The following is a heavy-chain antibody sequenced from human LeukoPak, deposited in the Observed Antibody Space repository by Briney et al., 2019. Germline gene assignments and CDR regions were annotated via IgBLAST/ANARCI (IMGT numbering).Heavy chain of an antibody. CDR1: GYTFTGYY. CDR2: INPNSGDT. CDR3: ARGVGATFSVWFDP. Sequence: ASVKVSCKASGYTFTGYYIHWVRQAPGQGLEWMGWINPNSGDTNYAQKFQGRVTMTRDTSISTAYMELSRLRSDDTAVYYCARGVGATFSVWFDPWGQGTLVTVSS. J-gene: IGHJ5*02. V-gene: IGHV1-2*02. D-gene: IGHD1-26*01.